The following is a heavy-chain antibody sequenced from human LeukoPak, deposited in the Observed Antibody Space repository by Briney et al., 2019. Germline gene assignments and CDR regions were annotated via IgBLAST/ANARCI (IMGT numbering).Heavy chain of an antibody. V-gene: IGHV3-33*08. CDR2: IWYDGSNK. Sequence: KPGRSLRLSCAASGFTFSSYAMHWVRQAPGKGLEWVAVIWYDGSNKYYADSVKGRFTISRDNSKNTLYLQMNSLRAEDTAVYYCARGLYLGASRAFDIWGQGTMVTVSS. CDR3: ARGLYLGASRAFDI. CDR1: GFTFSSYA. J-gene: IGHJ3*02. D-gene: IGHD1-26*01.